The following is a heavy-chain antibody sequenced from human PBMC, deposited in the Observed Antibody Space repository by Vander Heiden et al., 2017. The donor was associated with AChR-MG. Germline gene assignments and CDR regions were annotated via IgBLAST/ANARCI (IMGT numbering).Heavy chain of an antibody. CDR2: ISWNSGSI. J-gene: IGHJ5*02. CDR1: GSPFDDYA. D-gene: IGHD1-26*01. CDR3: AKAVAPEGEHWFDP. Sequence: EVQLVESGGGLVQPGRSLRLSCAASGSPFDDYAMHWVRQAPGKGLEWVSGISWNSGSIGYADSVKGRFTISRDNAKNSLYLQMNSLRAEDTALYYCAKAVAPEGEHWFDPWGQGTLVTVSS. V-gene: IGHV3-9*01.